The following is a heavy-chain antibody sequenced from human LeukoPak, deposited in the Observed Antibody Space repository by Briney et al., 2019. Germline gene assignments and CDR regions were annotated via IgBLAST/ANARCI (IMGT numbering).Heavy chain of an antibody. CDR1: VGSISDYY. D-gene: IGHD3-22*01. CDR2: VYYSGSI. V-gene: IGHV4-59*01. J-gene: IGHJ5*02. CDR3: ARADYYYGSSGYYWFDP. Sequence: SETLSLICSVSVGSISDYYWTWIRQPPGKGLELIGYVYYSGSINYNPSLKSRVNISVDTSKKQISLKLSSVTAADTAVYYCARADYYYGSSGYYWFDPWGQGTLVTVSS.